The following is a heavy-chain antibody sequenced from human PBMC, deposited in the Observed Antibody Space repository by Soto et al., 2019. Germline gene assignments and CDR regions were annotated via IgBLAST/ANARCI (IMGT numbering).Heavy chain of an antibody. CDR2: ISGSGGST. V-gene: IGHV3-23*01. CDR1: GFTFSSYA. CDR3: AKDSGPVVPAAMGTLYYYYYMDV. Sequence: GGSLRLSCAASGFTFSSYAMSWVRQAPGKGLEWVSAISGSGGSTYYADSVKGRFTISRDNSKNTLYLQMNSLRAEDTAVYYCAKDSGPVVPAAMGTLYYYYYMDVWGKGTTVTVSS. J-gene: IGHJ6*03. D-gene: IGHD2-2*01.